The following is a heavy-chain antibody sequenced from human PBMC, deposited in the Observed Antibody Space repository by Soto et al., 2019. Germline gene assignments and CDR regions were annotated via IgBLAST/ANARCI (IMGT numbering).Heavy chain of an antibody. J-gene: IGHJ4*02. CDR2: INHSGST. V-gene: IGHV4-34*01. CDR1: GGSFSGYY. CDR3: ASGSGPRAFDY. D-gene: IGHD2-15*01. Sequence: SKTLSLTCAVYGGSFSGYYWSWIRQPPGKGLEWIGEINHSGSTNYNPSLKSPVTISVDTSKNQFSLKLSSVTAADMAVYYCASGSGPRAFDYWGQGTLVTVSS.